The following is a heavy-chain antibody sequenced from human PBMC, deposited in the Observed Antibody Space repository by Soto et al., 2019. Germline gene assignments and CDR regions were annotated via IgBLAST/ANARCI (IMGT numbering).Heavy chain of an antibody. CDR2: FDPSDSSS. CDR1: GYSFTSYW. J-gene: IGHJ4*02. CDR3: AREFRMATTRVYYFDY. D-gene: IGHD5-12*01. Sequence: GESLKISVQSPGYSFTSYWVTGVRQMRGSGLELVGRFDPSDSSSNYSPSFRGHVAISADMSTAPASLQCNSLNASDPAIYYCAREFRMATTRVYYFDYWGQGTLVTVSS. V-gene: IGHV5-10-1*01.